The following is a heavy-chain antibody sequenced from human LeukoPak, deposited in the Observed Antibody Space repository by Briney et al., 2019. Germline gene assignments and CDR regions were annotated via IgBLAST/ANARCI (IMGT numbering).Heavy chain of an antibody. J-gene: IGHJ6*03. V-gene: IGHV3-7*01. D-gene: IGHD6-6*01. Sequence: GGSLRLSCTASGFSFSSNWMTWVRQAPGKGLEWVGNINPDGSEKFYVDSVRGRFTISRDNAKNTLYLQMNSLRAEDTAVYYCAKDGGSSSAYYYYYYMDVWGKGTTVTVSS. CDR3: AKDGGSSSAYYYYYYMDV. CDR1: GFSFSSNW. CDR2: INPDGSEK.